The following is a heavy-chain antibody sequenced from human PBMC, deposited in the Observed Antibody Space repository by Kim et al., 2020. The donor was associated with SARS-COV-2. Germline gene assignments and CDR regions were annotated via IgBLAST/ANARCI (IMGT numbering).Heavy chain of an antibody. CDR2: IKSKTDGGTT. D-gene: IGHD3-10*01. V-gene: IGHV3-15*01. Sequence: GGSLRLSCAASGFTFSNAWMSWVRQAPGKGLEWVGRIKSKTDGGTTDYAAPVKGRFTISRDDSKNTLYLQMNSLKTEDTAVYYCTTGRRGYYGSGFGGYWGQGTLVTVSS. CDR3: TTGRRGYYGSGFGGY. J-gene: IGHJ4*02. CDR1: GFTFSNAW.